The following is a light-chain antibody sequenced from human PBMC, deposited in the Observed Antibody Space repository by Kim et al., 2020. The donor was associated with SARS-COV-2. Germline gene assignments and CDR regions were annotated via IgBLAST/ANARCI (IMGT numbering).Light chain of an antibody. CDR3: QVWDIDVV. CDR2: YDS. J-gene: IGLJ2*01. CDR1: NIGRKS. V-gene: IGLV3-21*04. Sequence: SYELTQPPSVSVAPGKTARITCGGNNIGRKSVHWYQQKPGQAPVLVIYYDSDRPSGIPERFSGSNSGNTATLTISRVEAGDEADYYCQVWDIDVVFGGGT.